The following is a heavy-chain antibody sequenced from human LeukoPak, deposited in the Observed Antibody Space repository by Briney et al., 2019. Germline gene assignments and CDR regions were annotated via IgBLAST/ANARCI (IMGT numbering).Heavy chain of an antibody. Sequence: ASVKVSCKASGYTFTGYYMHWVRQAPGQGLEWMGWINPSSGGTNYAQKLQGRVTMTRDTSISTAYMELSRLRSDDTAVYYCARGQYSSIDYWGQGTLVTVSS. CDR1: GYTFTGYY. V-gene: IGHV1-2*02. CDR3: ARGQYSSIDY. J-gene: IGHJ4*02. D-gene: IGHD6-19*01. CDR2: INPSSGGT.